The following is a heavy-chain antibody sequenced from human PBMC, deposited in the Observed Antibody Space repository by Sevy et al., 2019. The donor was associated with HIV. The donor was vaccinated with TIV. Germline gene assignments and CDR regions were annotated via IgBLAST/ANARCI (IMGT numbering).Heavy chain of an antibody. CDR3: IRSDTSGSFDY. Sequence: GGSLRLSCAASGFSFTYSWMNWVRQAPGKGLEWLGRIKSKADGETTDYAAPVKGRFTISRDDPKNSRFLQMNSMNTVDTAVYYCIRSDTSGSFDYWGQGTLVTVSS. D-gene: IGHD3-22*01. CDR1: GFSFTYSW. CDR2: IKSKADGETT. V-gene: IGHV3-15*01. J-gene: IGHJ4*02.